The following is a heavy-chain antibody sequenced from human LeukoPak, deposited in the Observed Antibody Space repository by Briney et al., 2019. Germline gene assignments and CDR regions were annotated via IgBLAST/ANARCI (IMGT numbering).Heavy chain of an antibody. D-gene: IGHD2-2*03. V-gene: IGHV3-23*01. CDR3: AIPTCSGSGYCSTSDPFHT. Sequence: PGGSLRLSCAASGFTFDNYGIGWVRQAPGKGLKWGSGISGSGGRTYYADSVKGRFTISRDNSKNTLFLQLNSLGVEDTATYYCAIPTCSGSGYCSTSDPFHTWGQGTMVTVSS. CDR1: GFTFDNYG. J-gene: IGHJ3*02. CDR2: ISGSGGRT.